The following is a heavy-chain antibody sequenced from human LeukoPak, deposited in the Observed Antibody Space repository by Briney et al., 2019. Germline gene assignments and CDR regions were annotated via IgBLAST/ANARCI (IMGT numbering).Heavy chain of an antibody. CDR3: AVGTEGFDY. CDR1: XGTXSSYA. D-gene: IGHD1-14*01. J-gene: IGHJ4*02. CDR2: IIPIFGTA. V-gene: IGHV1-69*05. Sequence: ASXGTXSSYAISWVREAPGQGLEWMGGIIPIFGTANYAQKFQGRVTITTDESTSTAYMGLSSLRSEDTAVYYCAVGTEGFDYWGQGTLVTVSS.